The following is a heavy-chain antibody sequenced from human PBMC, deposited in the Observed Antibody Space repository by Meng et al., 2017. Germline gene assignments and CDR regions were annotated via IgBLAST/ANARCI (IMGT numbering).Heavy chain of an antibody. CDR2: ISSSGSTI. CDR3: ARGRLRYFDWLSDAFDI. J-gene: IGHJ3*02. D-gene: IGHD3-9*01. Sequence: GGSLRLSCAASGFTFSSYAMSWIRQAPGKGLEWVSYISSSGSTIYYADSVKGRFTISRDNAKNSLYLQMNSLRAEDTAVYYCARGRLRYFDWLSDAFDIWGQGTMVTVSS. V-gene: IGHV3-11*04. CDR1: GFTFSSYA.